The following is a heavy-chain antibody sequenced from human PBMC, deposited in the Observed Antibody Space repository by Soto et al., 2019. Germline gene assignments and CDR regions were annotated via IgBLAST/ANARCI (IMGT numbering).Heavy chain of an antibody. J-gene: IGHJ6*03. CDR2: IKQDGSEK. D-gene: IGHD4-17*01. V-gene: IGHV3-7*01. CDR3: ARDHDGDYDYYYYMDV. CDR1: GFTFSSYW. Sequence: GGSLRLSCAASGFTFSSYWMSWVRQAPGKGLEWVANIKQDGSEKYYVDSVKGRFTISRDNAKNSLYLQMNSLRAEDTAVYYCARDHDGDYDYYYYMDVWGKGTTVTVSS.